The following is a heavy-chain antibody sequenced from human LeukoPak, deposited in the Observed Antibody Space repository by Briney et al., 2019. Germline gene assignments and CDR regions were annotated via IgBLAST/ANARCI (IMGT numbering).Heavy chain of an antibody. CDR1: VFIFSYYS. CDR2: SNTDGTI. Sequence: GGSLRLSCAASVFIFSYYSMKWVRQAPGTWLEGISYSNTDGTISYADSVKGRFTISRDNAENSLYQQMNSLRDEDTAVYFCVRGRDYAFDFWGQGTMVTVSS. J-gene: IGHJ3*01. V-gene: IGHV3-48*02. CDR3: VRGRDYAFDF.